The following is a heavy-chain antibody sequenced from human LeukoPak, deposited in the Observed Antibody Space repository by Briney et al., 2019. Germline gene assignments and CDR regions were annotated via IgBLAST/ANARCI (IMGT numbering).Heavy chain of an antibody. CDR1: GGSFSGYY. CDR3: ARGRPEAAAGTKGYSWFDP. V-gene: IGHV4-34*01. Sequence: SETLSLTCAVYGGSFSGYYWSWIRQPPGKGLEWIGEINHSGSTNYNPSLKSRVTISVDTSKNQFSLKLSSVTAADTAVYYCARGRPEAAAGTKGYSWFDPWGQETLVTVSS. J-gene: IGHJ5*02. D-gene: IGHD6-13*01. CDR2: INHSGST.